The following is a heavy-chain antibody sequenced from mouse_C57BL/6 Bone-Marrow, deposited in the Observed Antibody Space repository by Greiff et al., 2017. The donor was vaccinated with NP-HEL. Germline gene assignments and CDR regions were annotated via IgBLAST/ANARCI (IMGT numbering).Heavy chain of an antibody. CDR3: ARDYYGSRPYFDY. V-gene: IGHV3-6*01. Sequence: SLKNRISITRDTSKNQFFLKLNSVTTEDTATYYCARDYYGSRPYFDYWGQGTTLTVSS. J-gene: IGHJ2*01. D-gene: IGHD1-1*01.